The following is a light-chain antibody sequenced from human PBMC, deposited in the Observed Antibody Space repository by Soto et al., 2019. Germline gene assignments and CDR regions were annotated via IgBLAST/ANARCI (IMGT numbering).Light chain of an antibody. V-gene: IGLV2-14*01. CDR3: SSYTSSSTYV. CDR1: SSDVGGYNY. Sequence: QSALTQPASVSGSPGQSITISCTGTSSDVGGYNYVSWYQQHPGKAPKLMIYDVSSRPSGVSDRFSGSKSGNTASLTISGLQAEDEADYYCSSYTSSSTYVFGNGTKLTVL. CDR2: DVS. J-gene: IGLJ1*01.